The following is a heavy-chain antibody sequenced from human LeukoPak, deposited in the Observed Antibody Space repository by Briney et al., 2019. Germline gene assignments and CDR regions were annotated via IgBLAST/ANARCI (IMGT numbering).Heavy chain of an antibody. J-gene: IGHJ6*02. CDR1: GFTFSNYA. D-gene: IGHD3-10*01. Sequence: GGSLRLSCAASGFTFSNYAMTWVRQAPGKGLEWVSGISGSGSSTYYADSVKGRFTLSRDYPKNTLYLQMNSLRAEDTAVYYCAKSLVRGVPGDYYYYYGMDVWGQGTTVTVSS. CDR2: ISGSGSST. V-gene: IGHV3-23*01. CDR3: AKSLVRGVPGDYYYYYGMDV.